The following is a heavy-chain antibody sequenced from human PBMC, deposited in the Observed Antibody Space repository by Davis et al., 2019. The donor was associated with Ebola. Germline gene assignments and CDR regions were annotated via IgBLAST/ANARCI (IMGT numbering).Heavy chain of an antibody. J-gene: IGHJ2*01. CDR2: IYPSDSDT. CDR1: EYRFANYW. CDR3: ARLYGPGHYLNWYFNL. D-gene: IGHD3-10*01. Sequence: GESLKISCKGSEYRFANYWIGWVRQKPGKGLEWMGMIYPSDSDTRYSPSFQGQAIISADQSISTAYLQWNSLQASDTAVYYCARLYGPGHYLNWYFNLWGRGTLVTVSS. V-gene: IGHV5-51*01.